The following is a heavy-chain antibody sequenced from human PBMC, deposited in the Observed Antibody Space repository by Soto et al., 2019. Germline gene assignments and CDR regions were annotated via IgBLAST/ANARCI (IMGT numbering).Heavy chain of an antibody. CDR1: GFSFGTYV. V-gene: IGHV3-23*01. CDR3: AMTRLYDTGTNDYHRDALDI. J-gene: IGHJ3*02. Sequence: EVQLLESGGGMVEPRGYLKLSCAASGFSFGTYVMNWVRQAPGKGLEWVSGISGSGGRVYSADSVKGRFTISRDNSRNTLYLQMNSLRAEDTAIYYCAMTRLYDTGTNDYHRDALDIWGQGTQVTVSS. CDR2: ISGSGGRV. D-gene: IGHD3-22*01.